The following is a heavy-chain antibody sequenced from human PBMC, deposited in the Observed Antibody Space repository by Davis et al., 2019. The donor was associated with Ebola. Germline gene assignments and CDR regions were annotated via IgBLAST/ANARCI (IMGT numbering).Heavy chain of an antibody. V-gene: IGHV4-34*01. CDR2: INHSGST. J-gene: IGHJ6*03. CDR3: ARGVVVLPTAIVGYFYYYMDV. D-gene: IGHD2-2*02. CDR1: GDSISGYS. Sequence: PSETLSLTCTVSGDSISGYSWTWIRQPAGKGLEWIGEINHSGSTNYNPSLKSRVTISVDTSKNQFSLRLTSVTAADTAVYYCARGVVVLPTAIVGYFYYYMDVWGKGTTVTVSS.